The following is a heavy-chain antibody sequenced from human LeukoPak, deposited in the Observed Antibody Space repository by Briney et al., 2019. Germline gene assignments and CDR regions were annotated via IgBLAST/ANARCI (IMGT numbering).Heavy chain of an antibody. CDR3: ARRGTGFGDT. CDR1: GYTFTNYW. J-gene: IGHJ4*02. Sequence: PGESLKISCQAFGYTFTNYWIGWVRQLPGKGLDWVGIIYPGDSDIRYSPSFQGQVTISADKSISTAYLQWNSLRASDTAMYYCARRGTGFGDTWGQGTLVTVSS. V-gene: IGHV5-51*01. CDR2: IYPGDSDI. D-gene: IGHD3-10*01.